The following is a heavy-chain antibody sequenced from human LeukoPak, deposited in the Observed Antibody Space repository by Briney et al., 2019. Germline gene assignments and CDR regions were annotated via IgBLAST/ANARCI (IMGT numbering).Heavy chain of an antibody. CDR3: AKARTHDYTNYNY. V-gene: IGHV3-23*01. J-gene: IGHJ4*02. CDR2: ISGSGGST. Sequence: GGSLRLSCAASGFTFSSYAMSWVRQAPGKGLEWVSTISGSGGSTYYADSAKGRFTISRDNSKNTLYLQMNSLRAEDTAIYYCAKARTHDYTNYNYWGQGTLVTVSS. D-gene: IGHD4-11*01. CDR1: GFTFSSYA.